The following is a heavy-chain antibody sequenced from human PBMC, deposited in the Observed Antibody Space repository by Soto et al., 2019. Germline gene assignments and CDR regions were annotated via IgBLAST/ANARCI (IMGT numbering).Heavy chain of an antibody. CDR2: ISPNSGDT. D-gene: IGHD2-2*01. Sequence: QVQLVQSGAEVKKPGASVKVSCKASGYTFTGYDMHWVLQAPGQGLEWMGWISPNSGDTNYAQKFQGWVTMTRDTSISTAYMELSRLRSDDTAVYYCARTHCSSISCYVGSWDYWGQRTLVTVSS. CDR3: ARTHCSSISCYVGSWDY. J-gene: IGHJ4*02. V-gene: IGHV1-2*04. CDR1: GYTFTGYD.